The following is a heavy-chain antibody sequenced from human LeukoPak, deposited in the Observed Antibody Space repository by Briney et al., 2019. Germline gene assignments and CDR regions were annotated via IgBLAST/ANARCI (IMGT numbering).Heavy chain of an antibody. J-gene: IGHJ6*02. V-gene: IGHV4-30-2*01. CDR2: INHSGST. CDR3: ARGERSSGYYSIYYYYYGMDV. CDR1: GGSISSGGYS. Sequence: SQTLSLTCAVSGGSISSGGYSWSWIRQPPGKGLEWIGEINHSGSTNYNPSLKSRVTISVDTSKNQFSLKLSSVTAADTAVYYCARGERSSGYYSIYYYYYGMDVWGQGTTVTVSS. D-gene: IGHD3-22*01.